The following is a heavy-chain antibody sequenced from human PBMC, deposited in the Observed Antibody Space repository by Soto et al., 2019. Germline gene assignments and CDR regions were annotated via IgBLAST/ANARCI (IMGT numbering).Heavy chain of an antibody. CDR1: WGTISSGGFY. Sequence: NPSPTHTVFWGTISSGGFYRSWVHQHPGKGLEWIGYIYYSGSTYYNPSLKSRVTISVDTSKNQFSLKLSSVTAADTAVYYCARALTTVTLFDPWGQGTLVTVSS. V-gene: IGHV4-31*03. CDR3: ARALTTVTLFDP. J-gene: IGHJ5*02. CDR2: IYYSGST. D-gene: IGHD4-17*01.